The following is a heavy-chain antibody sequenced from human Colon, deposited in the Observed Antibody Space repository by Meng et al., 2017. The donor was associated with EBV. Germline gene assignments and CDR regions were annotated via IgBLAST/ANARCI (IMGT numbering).Heavy chain of an antibody. D-gene: IGHD2-21*02. J-gene: IGHJ5*02. CDR2: IYHGGTT. V-gene: IGHV4-30-2*01. CDR3: ARGPYCGGDCYWFDP. CDR1: GDSISSGDYS. Sequence: SAPGLVHPYTSLFLTCAVSGDSISSGDYSWSWIRQPPGQGLEWIGYIYHGGTTYNTSLKSRVTISVDNSKNQFSLRLTSVTAADTAVYYCARGPYCGGDCYWFDPWGQGTLVTVSS.